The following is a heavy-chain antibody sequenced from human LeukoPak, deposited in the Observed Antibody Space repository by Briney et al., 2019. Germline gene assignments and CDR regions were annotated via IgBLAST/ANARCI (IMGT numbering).Heavy chain of an antibody. CDR3: ARFRAGYCSGASCYDSFDI. Sequence: GASLQISCEGSDSSFTSYWIGGGRPLPGKGVEWMGIIYPGDSDTRYSPSCKGQFTISADKSITTAFLQWSSLKASDTAMYYCARFRAGYCSGASCYDSFDIWGQGTMVTVSS. J-gene: IGHJ3*02. D-gene: IGHD2-15*01. CDR1: DSSFTSYW. CDR2: IYPGDSDT. V-gene: IGHV5-51*01.